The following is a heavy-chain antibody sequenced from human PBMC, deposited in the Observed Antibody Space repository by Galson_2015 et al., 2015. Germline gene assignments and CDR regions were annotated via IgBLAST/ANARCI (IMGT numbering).Heavy chain of an antibody. CDR2: INSDGSST. V-gene: IGHV3-74*01. CDR3: ARGGDRCGWSTYGTDV. J-gene: IGHJ6*02. D-gene: IGHD2-15*01. Sequence: SLRLSCAASGFTFSSYWMHWVRQAPGKGLEWVSRINSDGSSTNYADSVKGRFTISRDNSKNTLYLQMNSLRAEDTAVYYCARGGDRCGWSTYGTDVWGEGTTVSVS. CDR1: GFTFSSYW.